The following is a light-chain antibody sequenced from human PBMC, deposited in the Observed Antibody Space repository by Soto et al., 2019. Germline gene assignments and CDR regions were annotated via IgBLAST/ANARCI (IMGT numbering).Light chain of an antibody. Sequence: EIVLTQSPGTLSLSPGERATLSCRTSQSVDSYYLAWYQQKPGQAPRLLVYGASSRATGIPDRFSGSGSGTDFTLTISRLEPEDFALYYCQQYFRLFTFGPGTKVDIK. CDR3: QQYFRLFT. V-gene: IGKV3-20*01. CDR2: GAS. J-gene: IGKJ3*01. CDR1: QSVDSYY.